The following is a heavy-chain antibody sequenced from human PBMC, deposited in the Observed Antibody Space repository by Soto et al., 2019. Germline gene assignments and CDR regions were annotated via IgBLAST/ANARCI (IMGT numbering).Heavy chain of an antibody. Sequence: TXESLRLSFAASGFTFSSYGMHWVRQAPGKGLEWVAVMSYDGSNKYYADSVKGRFTISRDNSKNTLYLQMNSLRAEDTAVYYCAKVADSSSWYNWFDPWGQGTLVTVSS. CDR2: MSYDGSNK. D-gene: IGHD6-13*01. V-gene: IGHV3-30*18. J-gene: IGHJ5*02. CDR3: AKVADSSSWYNWFDP. CDR1: GFTFSSYG.